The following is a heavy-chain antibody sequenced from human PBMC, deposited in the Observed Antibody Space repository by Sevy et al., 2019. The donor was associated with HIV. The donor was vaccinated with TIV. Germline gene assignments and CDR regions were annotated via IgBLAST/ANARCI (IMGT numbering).Heavy chain of an antibody. V-gene: IGHV3-30*18. D-gene: IGHD6-25*01. CDR3: AKAGLTAATVNYYYYYGMDV. CDR1: GFTFSSYG. CDR2: ISYDGSNK. J-gene: IGHJ6*02. Sequence: GGSLRLSCAASGFTFSSYGMHWVRQAPGNGLEWVAVISYDGSNKYYADSVKGRFTISRDNSKNTLYLQMNSLRAEDTAVYYCAKAGLTAATVNYYYYYGMDVWGQGTTVTVSS.